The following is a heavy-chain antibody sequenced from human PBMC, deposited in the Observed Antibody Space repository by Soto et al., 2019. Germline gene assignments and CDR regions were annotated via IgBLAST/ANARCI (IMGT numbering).Heavy chain of an antibody. J-gene: IGHJ2*01. D-gene: IGHD4-17*01. CDR3: ARGRGYGDYDYWYFDL. CDR1: GGSISSGGYS. V-gene: IGHV4-30-2*01. Sequence: SETLSLTCAVSGGSISSGGYSWSWIRQPPGKGLEWIGYIYHSGSTYYNPSLKSRVTVSVDRSKNQFSLKLSSVTAADTAVYYCARGRGYGDYDYWYFDLWGRGTLVTVS. CDR2: IYHSGST.